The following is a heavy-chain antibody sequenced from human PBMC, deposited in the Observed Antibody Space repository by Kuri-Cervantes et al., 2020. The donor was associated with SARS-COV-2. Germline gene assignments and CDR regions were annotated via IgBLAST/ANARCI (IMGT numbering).Heavy chain of an antibody. J-gene: IGHJ6*02. V-gene: IGHV3-30*18. D-gene: IGHD1-14*01. CDR3: AKDRRRPITSTLQEIYYYGMDV. CDR1: GSTFNNYG. CDR2: ISHDGRNK. Sequence: GGSLRLSCAASGSTFNNYGMHWVRQAPGKGLEWVAVISHDGRNKYYADSVKGRFTISRDNSKVTMYLQMSSLRPEDTAVYYCAKDRRRPITSTLQEIYYYGMDVWGQGTAVTVSS.